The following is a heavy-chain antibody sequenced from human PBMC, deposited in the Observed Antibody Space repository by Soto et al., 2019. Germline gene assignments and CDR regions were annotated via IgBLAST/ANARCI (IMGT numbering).Heavy chain of an antibody. CDR3: ARENDFWSGYYPLGMDV. J-gene: IGHJ6*02. Sequence: ASVKVSCKASGYTFTSYAMHWVRQAPGQRLEWMGWINAGNGNTKYSQKFQGRVTITRDTSASTAYMELSSLRSEDTAVYHCARENDFWSGYYPLGMDVWGQGTTVTVSS. CDR2: INAGNGNT. CDR1: GYTFTSYA. D-gene: IGHD3-3*01. V-gene: IGHV1-3*01.